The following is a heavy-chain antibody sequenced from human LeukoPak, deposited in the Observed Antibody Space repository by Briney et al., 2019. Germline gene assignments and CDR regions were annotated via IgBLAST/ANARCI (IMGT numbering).Heavy chain of an antibody. CDR3: ARDAPNCSGGSCYIIGWFDP. Sequence: SVKVSCKASGGTFSIYAISWVRQAPGQGLEWMGGIIPIFGTANYAQKFQGRVTITADESTSTAYMELSSLRSEDTAVYYCARDAPNCSGGSCYIIGWFDPWGQGTLVTVSS. J-gene: IGHJ5*02. V-gene: IGHV1-69*13. CDR1: GGTFSIYA. D-gene: IGHD2-15*01. CDR2: IIPIFGTA.